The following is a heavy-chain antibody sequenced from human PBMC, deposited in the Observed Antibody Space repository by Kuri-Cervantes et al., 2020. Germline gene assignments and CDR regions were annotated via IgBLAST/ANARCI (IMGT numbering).Heavy chain of an antibody. CDR1: GGSISSYY. D-gene: IGHD5-12*01. V-gene: IGHV4-59*12. J-gene: IGHJ4*02. CDR2: IHYSGST. Sequence: GSLRLSCTVSGGSISSYYWSWIRQPPGKGLEWIGYIHYSGSTNYNPSLKSRVTISVDTSKNQFSLKLSSVTAADTAVYYCARAIVATITVGYFDYWGQGTLVTVSS. CDR3: ARAIVATITVGYFDY.